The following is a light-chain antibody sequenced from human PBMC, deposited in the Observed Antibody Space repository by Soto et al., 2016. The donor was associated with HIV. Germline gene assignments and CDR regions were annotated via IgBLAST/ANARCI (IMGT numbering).Light chain of an antibody. V-gene: IGKV1-17*01. J-gene: IGKJ1*01. CDR2: AAS. CDR3: LQHNTYPRT. Sequence: DIQMTQSPSSLSASVGDRVTITCRPSQAIGNDLDWYQQKPGKAPKRLIFAASSLQSGVPSRFSGSGSGTEFTLTISSLQPEDFATYYCLQHNTYPRTFGQGTRVDVK. CDR1: QAIGND.